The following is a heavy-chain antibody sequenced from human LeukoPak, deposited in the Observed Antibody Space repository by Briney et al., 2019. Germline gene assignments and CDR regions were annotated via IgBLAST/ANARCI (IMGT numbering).Heavy chain of an antibody. CDR2: IYYSGST. J-gene: IGHJ4*02. CDR3: ARNKLWFGELSDYYFDY. CDR1: GGSISSYY. D-gene: IGHD3-10*01. V-gene: IGHV4-59*12. Sequence: PSETLSLTCTVSGGSISSYYWSWIRQPPGKGLEWIGYIYYSGSTYYNPSLKSRVTISVDTSKNQFSLKLSSVTAADTAVYYCARNKLWFGELSDYYFDYWGQGTLVTVSS.